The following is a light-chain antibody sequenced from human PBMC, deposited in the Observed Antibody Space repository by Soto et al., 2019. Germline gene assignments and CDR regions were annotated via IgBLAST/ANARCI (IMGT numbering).Light chain of an antibody. CDR2: AVS. V-gene: IGLV2-14*03. CDR1: SSDVGGYDY. CDR3: SSYSSSDTPVV. Sequence: QSALTQPASVSGSPGQSITISCTGASSDVGGYDYVSWYQHHPGKAPKLIVYAVSNRPSGVSDRFSGSQSGNTASLTISGLQAEHEAEYYCSSYSSSDTPVVYGGGTKLTVL. J-gene: IGLJ2*01.